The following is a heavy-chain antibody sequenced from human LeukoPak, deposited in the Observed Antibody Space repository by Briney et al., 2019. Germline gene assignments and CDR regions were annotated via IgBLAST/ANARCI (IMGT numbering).Heavy chain of an antibody. J-gene: IGHJ4*02. Sequence: SETLSVTCTVSGGSISSSSYYWGWIRQPPGKGLEWIGSIYYSGSTYYNPSLKSRVTISVDTSKNQFSLKLSSVTAADTAVYYCARHVDSSGYWRDWGQGTLVTVSS. CDR1: GGSISSSSYY. CDR2: IYYSGST. D-gene: IGHD3-22*01. V-gene: IGHV4-39*01. CDR3: ARHVDSSGYWRD.